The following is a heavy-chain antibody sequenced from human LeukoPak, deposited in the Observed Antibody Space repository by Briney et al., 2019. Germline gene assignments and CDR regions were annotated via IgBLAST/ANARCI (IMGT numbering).Heavy chain of an antibody. CDR3: ARDVGRGAFDI. CDR2: IYYNGST. V-gene: IGHV4-39*07. J-gene: IGHJ3*02. CDR1: GGSISSSSYY. D-gene: IGHD2-15*01. Sequence: SETLSLTCTVSGGSISSSSYYWGWIRQPPGKGLEWIGSIYYNGSTYYNPSLKSRVTISVDTSKNQFSLKLSSVTAADTAVYYCARDVGRGAFDIWGQGTMVTVSS.